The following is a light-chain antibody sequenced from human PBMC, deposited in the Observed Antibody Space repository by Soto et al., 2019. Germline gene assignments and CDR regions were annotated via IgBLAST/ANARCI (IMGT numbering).Light chain of an antibody. CDR1: QSIGGW. CDR3: QHYHSYPYT. J-gene: IGKJ2*01. CDR2: DAS. V-gene: IGKV1-5*01. Sequence: DIQKTQSPSTLSASVGDRVTITCRASQSIGGWLAWYQQRPGKAPRLLIYDASSVESGVPSRFSGSRSGTKFTLAISSLQPEDFATYYCQHYHSYPYTFGQGTKLEIK.